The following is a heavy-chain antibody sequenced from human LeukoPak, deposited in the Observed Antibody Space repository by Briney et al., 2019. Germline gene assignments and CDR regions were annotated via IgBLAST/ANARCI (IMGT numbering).Heavy chain of an antibody. Sequence: GGSLRLSCAASGFTFSSYSMNWVRQAPGKGLEWVSSISSTSSNIYYADSLKGRFTISRDNAKNSLYLQMNSLRAEVTAVYYCAKSGYNRFDYWGQGTLVTVSS. CDR1: GFTFSSYS. V-gene: IGHV3-21*04. J-gene: IGHJ4*02. D-gene: IGHD5-24*01. CDR3: AKSGYNRFDY. CDR2: ISSTSSNI.